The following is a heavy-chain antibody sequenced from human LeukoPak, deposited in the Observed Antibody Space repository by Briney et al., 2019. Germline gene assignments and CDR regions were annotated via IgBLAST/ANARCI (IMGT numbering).Heavy chain of an antibody. J-gene: IGHJ4*02. Sequence: PGGSLRLSCAASGFTFSSYSMHWVRQAPGKGLEWVAVISYDGSNKYYADSVKGRFTISRDNAKNSLYLQMNSLRAEDTAVYYCARDGHGDYALDYWGQGTLVTVSS. CDR2: ISYDGSNK. V-gene: IGHV3-30*04. CDR1: GFTFSSYS. CDR3: ARDGHGDYALDY. D-gene: IGHD4-17*01.